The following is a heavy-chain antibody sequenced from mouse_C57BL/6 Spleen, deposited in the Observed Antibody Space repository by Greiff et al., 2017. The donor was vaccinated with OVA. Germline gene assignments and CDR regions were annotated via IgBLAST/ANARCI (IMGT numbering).Heavy chain of an antibody. V-gene: IGHV1-15*01. J-gene: IGHJ4*01. D-gene: IGHD2-4*01. CDR3: TRYYYDYDGRAMDD. Sequence: VQLQQSGAELVRPGASVTLSCKASGYTFTDYEMHWVKQTPVHGLEWIGAIDPETGGTAYNQKFKGKAILTADKSSSTAYMELRSLTSEDSAVYYCTRYYYDYDGRAMDDWGQGTSVTVSS. CDR2: IDPETGGT. CDR1: GYTFTDYE.